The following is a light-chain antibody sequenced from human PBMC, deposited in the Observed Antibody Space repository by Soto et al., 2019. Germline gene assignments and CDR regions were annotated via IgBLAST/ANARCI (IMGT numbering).Light chain of an antibody. CDR2: DTS. V-gene: IGKV3-15*01. CDR3: QQHNDWPT. J-gene: IGKJ5*01. Sequence: ETVVTQSPGTLSVSLGERDTLSCRASQSVSIHLAWYQQKPGQAPRLLIYDTSTRATGIPARFSGSGSGTEFILTISSVESEDFAIYYCQQHNDWPTFGQGTRLEIK. CDR1: QSVSIH.